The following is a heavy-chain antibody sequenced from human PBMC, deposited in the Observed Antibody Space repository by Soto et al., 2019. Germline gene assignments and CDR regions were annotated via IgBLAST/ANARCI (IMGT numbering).Heavy chain of an antibody. V-gene: IGHV3-7*02. J-gene: IGHJ2*01. Sequence: TGGSLRLSCAASGFTFSSYWMSWVRQAPGKGLEWVANIKEDGSEKHYVDSVKGRFTISRDNAKNSLYLQMNSLRSEDTAVYYCARNGLDCSSTSCYPTTSYYWYFDLWGRGTLVTVSS. CDR3: ARNGLDCSSTSCYPTTSYYWYFDL. D-gene: IGHD2-2*01. CDR2: IKEDGSEK. CDR1: GFTFSSYW.